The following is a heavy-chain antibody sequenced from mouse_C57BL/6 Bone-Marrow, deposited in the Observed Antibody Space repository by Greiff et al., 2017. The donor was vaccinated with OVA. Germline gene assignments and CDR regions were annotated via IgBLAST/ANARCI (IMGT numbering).Heavy chain of an antibody. J-gene: IGHJ2*01. V-gene: IGHV1-82*01. CDR3: ARSKGWRGFDY. CDR2: IYPGDGDT. Sequence: VKLVESGPELVKPGASVKISCKASGYAFSSSWMNWVKQRPGKGLEWIGRIYPGDGDTNYNGKFKGKATLTADKSSSTAYMQLSSLTSEDSAVYFCARSKGWRGFDYWGQGTTLTVSS. CDR1: GYAFSSSW.